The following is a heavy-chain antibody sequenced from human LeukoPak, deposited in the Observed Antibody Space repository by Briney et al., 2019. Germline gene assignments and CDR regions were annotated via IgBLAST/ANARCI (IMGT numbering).Heavy chain of an antibody. CDR3: ARGRGAVAGTGNTYYFDY. V-gene: IGHV7-4-1*02. CDR2: INTNTGNP. Sequence: ASVKVSCKASGYTFTNYAINWVRQAPGQGLEWMGWINTNTGNPTYAQGFTGRFVFSLDTSVSTAYLQISSLKAEDTAVYYCARGRGAVAGTGNTYYFDYWGQGPLVTVSS. D-gene: IGHD6-19*01. CDR1: GYTFTNYA. J-gene: IGHJ4*02.